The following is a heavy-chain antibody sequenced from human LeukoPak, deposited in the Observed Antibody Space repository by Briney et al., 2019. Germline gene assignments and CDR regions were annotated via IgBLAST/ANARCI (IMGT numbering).Heavy chain of an antibody. CDR1: GYTFTGYC. CDR3: ARSGMVATTEYYYYYYMDV. V-gene: IGHV1-2*02. Sequence: ASVKVSCKASGYTFTGYCMHWVRQAPGQGLEWMGWINPNSGGTNYAQKFQGRVTMTRDTSISTAYMELSRLRSDDTAVYYCARSGMVATTEYYYYYYMDVWGKGTAVTVSS. J-gene: IGHJ6*03. CDR2: INPNSGGT. D-gene: IGHD5-12*01.